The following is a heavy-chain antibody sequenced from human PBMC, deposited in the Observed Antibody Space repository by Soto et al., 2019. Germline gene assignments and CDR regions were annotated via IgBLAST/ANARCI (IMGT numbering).Heavy chain of an antibody. CDR1: GFTFSNYG. D-gene: IGHD2-2*01. CDR2: ICGRGGAT. J-gene: IGHJ4*02. Sequence: EVQLLESGGGLVQPGGSLRLSCAASGFTFSNYGMSWVRQAPGKGLEWVSAICGRGGATYYADSVKGRFTVSTDSSKNTLYLQMNSLRAEDTATYYCAKGGVLYATSFIDYWGQGTLVTVSS. CDR3: AKGGVLYATSFIDY. V-gene: IGHV3-23*01.